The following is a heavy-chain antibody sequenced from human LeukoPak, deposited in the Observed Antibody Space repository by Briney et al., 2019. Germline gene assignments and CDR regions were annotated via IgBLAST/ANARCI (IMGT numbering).Heavy chain of an antibody. CDR1: GFTFDDYA. D-gene: IGHD1-26*01. J-gene: IGHJ4*02. CDR2: ISWNSGSI. Sequence: PGRSLRLSCAASGFTFDDYAMHWVRQAPGKGLEWVSGISWNSGSIGYADSVKGRFTISRDNSKNSLYLQMNSLRTEDTALYYCTAPSQVGATTPDYWGQGTLVTVSS. V-gene: IGHV3-9*01. CDR3: TAPSQVGATTPDY.